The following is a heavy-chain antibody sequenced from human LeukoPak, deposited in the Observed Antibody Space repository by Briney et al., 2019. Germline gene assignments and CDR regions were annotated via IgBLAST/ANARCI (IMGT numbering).Heavy chain of an antibody. J-gene: IGHJ6*03. CDR3: TSYYYDDNYFYYMDV. CDR2: ISGSSDYI. CDR1: GFTFSSYT. D-gene: IGHD3-22*01. V-gene: IGHV3-21*01. Sequence: GGSLRLSCAASGFTFSSYTMNWVRQAPGKGPEWVSSISGSSDYIYYADSVKGRFTISRDNAKSSLYLQMNSLRAEDTAVYYCTSYYYDDNYFYYMDVWGTGTTVTVSS.